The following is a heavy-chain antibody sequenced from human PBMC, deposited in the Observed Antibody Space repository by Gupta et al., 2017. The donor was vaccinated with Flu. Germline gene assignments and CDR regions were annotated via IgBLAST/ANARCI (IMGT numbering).Heavy chain of an antibody. V-gene: IGHV1-8*01. CDR1: GYSFGSYD. CDR2: RNPNSGNK. D-gene: IGHD2-21*01. CDR3: ERRMKDYLDYSVDD. Sequence: QVQLVQSGAAVTQPGASVKVSCTASGYSFGSYDINWVRKASGQGPEWMVVRNPNSGNKGYEKKGHGRVTMTRNNSIGTADMELTSLRAEETAVYYCERRMKDYLDYSVDDGGRGTTVTVS. J-gene: IGHJ6*03.